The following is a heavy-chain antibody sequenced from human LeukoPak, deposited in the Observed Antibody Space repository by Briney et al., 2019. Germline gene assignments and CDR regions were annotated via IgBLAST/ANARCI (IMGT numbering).Heavy chain of an antibody. V-gene: IGHV4-30-4*08. Sequence: PSETLSLTCTVSGGAISSGGYYWSWIRQLPGKGLEWIGYIYYSGSTYYNPSLKSRVTISVDTSKNQFSLKLSSVTAADTAVYYCARVGDDYGDYALDYWGQGTLVTVSS. CDR1: GGAISSGGYY. CDR3: ARVGDDYGDYALDY. D-gene: IGHD4-17*01. J-gene: IGHJ4*02. CDR2: IYYSGST.